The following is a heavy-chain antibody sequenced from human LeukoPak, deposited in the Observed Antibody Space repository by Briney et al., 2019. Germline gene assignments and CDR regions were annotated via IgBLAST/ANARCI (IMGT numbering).Heavy chain of an antibody. J-gene: IGHJ4*02. D-gene: IGHD3-22*01. CDR1: GYTFTSYG. CDR2: ISAYNGNT. V-gene: IGHV1-18*01. CDR3: ARDHPSYYYDSSSYYATLDY. Sequence: ASVKVSCKASGYTFTSYGISWVRQAPGQGLEWMGWISAYNGNTNYAQKLQGRVTMTTDTSTSTAYMELRSLRSDDTAAYYCARDHPSYYYDSSSYYATLDYWGQGTLVTVSS.